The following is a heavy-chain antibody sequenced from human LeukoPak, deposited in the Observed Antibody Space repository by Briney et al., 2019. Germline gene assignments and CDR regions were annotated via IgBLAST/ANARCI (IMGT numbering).Heavy chain of an antibody. D-gene: IGHD2-21*01. V-gene: IGHV5-51*01. Sequence: GESLKISCKGSAYRFTSYWIGWVRQMPGKGLEWMGIIYPGDSDIRYSPSFQGQVTISADKSISTAYLQWSSLKASDTATYYCARHMSSVVVIDYWGQGTLVTVSS. CDR2: IYPGDSDI. J-gene: IGHJ4*02. CDR1: AYRFTSYW. CDR3: ARHMSSVVVIDY.